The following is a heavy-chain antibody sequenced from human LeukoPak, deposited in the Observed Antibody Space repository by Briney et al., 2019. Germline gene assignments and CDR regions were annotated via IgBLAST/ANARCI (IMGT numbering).Heavy chain of an antibody. CDR2: ISGSGGST. V-gene: IGHV3-23*01. Sequence: GGSLRPSCAASGFTFSSYAMSWVRQAPGKGLEWVSAISGSGGSTYYADSVKGRFTISRDNSKNTLYLQMNSLRAEDTAVYYCAKGGRDYYDSSGYYVWDYWGQGTLVTVSS. D-gene: IGHD3-22*01. J-gene: IGHJ4*02. CDR1: GFTFSSYA. CDR3: AKGGRDYYDSSGYYVWDY.